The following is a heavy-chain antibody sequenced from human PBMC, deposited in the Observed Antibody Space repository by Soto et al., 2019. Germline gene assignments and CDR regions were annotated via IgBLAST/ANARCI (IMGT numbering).Heavy chain of an antibody. D-gene: IGHD6-13*01. J-gene: IGHJ4*02. V-gene: IGHV3-30*18. CDR1: GFTFSSYG. Sequence: PGGSLKLSXAASGFTFSSYGMHWVRQAPGKGLEWVAVISYDGSNKYYADSVKGRFTISRDNSKNTLYLQMNSLRAEDTAVYYCAKDPRPYSSSWYFFYFDYWGQGTLVTVSS. CDR3: AKDPRPYSSSWYFFYFDY. CDR2: ISYDGSNK.